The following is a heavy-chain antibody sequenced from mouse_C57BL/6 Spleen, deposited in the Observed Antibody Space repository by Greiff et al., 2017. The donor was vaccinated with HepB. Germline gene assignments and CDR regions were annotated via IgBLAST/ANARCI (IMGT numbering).Heavy chain of an antibody. Sequence: EVHLVESGGGLVKPGGSLKLSCAASGFTFSDYGMHWVRQAPEKGLEWVAYISSGSSTIYYADTVKGRFTISRDNAKNTLFLQMTSLRSEDTAMYYCARRYYDDDARAAYFDVWGTGTTVTVSS. CDR3: ARRYYDDDARAAYFDV. V-gene: IGHV5-17*01. CDR2: ISSGSSTI. J-gene: IGHJ1*03. CDR1: GFTFSDYG. D-gene: IGHD2-4*01.